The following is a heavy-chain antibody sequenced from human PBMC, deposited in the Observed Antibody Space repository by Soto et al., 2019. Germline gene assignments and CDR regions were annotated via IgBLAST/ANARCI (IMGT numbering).Heavy chain of an antibody. CDR3: GRWLGTSYGMDV. V-gene: IGHV4-4*01. CDR1: GGSMSSTNW. Sequence: EALSVTCADSGGSMSSTNWGSWVRQSPGKGLEWIGEIYHNGSPDYNPSLKSRVTISVDKSKNHVFLKLTSVTAADTAMYFCGRWLGTSYGMDVWGQGTAVTVSS. CDR2: IYHNGSP. D-gene: IGHD3-10*01. J-gene: IGHJ6*02.